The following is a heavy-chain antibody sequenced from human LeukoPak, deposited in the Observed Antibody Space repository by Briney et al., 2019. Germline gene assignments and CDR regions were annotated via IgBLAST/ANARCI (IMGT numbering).Heavy chain of an antibody. J-gene: IGHJ4*02. CDR3: ARRAGAYSHPYDY. V-gene: IGHV3-53*01. D-gene: IGHD4/OR15-4a*01. Sequence: GGSLRLSCIVSGFTLSSYEMTRFRQAPGKGLEWVSFIYSDNTHYSDSVKGRFTISRDNSKNTLYLQMNSLRAEDTAVYYCARRAGAYSHPYDYWGQGTLVTVSS. CDR2: IYSDNT. CDR1: GFTLSSYE.